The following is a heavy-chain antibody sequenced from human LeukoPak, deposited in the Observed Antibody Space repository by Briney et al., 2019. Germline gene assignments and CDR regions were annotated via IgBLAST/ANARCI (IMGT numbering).Heavy chain of an antibody. J-gene: IGHJ4*02. CDR3: ATDLHSGWTTVTTGY. CDR1: GYTLTELS. D-gene: IGHD4-17*01. CDR2: FDPEDGET. V-gene: IGHV1-24*01. Sequence: ASVKVSCKVSGYTLTELSMHWVRQAPAKGLEWMGGFDPEDGETIYAQKFQGRVTMTEDTSTDTAYMELSSLRSEDTAVYYCATDLHSGWTTVTTGYWGQGTLVTISS.